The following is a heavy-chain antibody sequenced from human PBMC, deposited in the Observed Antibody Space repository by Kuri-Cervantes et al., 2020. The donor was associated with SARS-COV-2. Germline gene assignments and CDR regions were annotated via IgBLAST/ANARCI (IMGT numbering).Heavy chain of an antibody. D-gene: IGHD3-10*02. CDR3: ARPETAYYVGY. Sequence: NVSCKGSGYSFTSYWIGWVRQMPGKGLEWMGIIYPGDSDTRYSPSFQGQVTIPADKSISTAYLQWSSLKASDTAMYYCARPETAYYVGYWGQGTLVTVSS. J-gene: IGHJ4*02. CDR2: IYPGDSDT. V-gene: IGHV5-51*01. CDR1: GYSFTSYW.